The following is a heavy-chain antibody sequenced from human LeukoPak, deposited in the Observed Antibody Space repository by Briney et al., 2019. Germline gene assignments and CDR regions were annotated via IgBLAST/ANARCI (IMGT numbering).Heavy chain of an antibody. CDR2: IIPIFGTA. V-gene: IGHV1-69*06. D-gene: IGHD6-13*01. CDR1: GYGFTSHY. J-gene: IGHJ6*03. Sequence: GASVKVSCKASGYGFTSHYMHWVRQAPGQGLEWMGGIIPIFGTANYAQKFQGRVTITADKSTSTAYMELSSLRSEDTAVYYCASATIRPSLQQQLQNYYYYMDVWGKGTTVTVSS. CDR3: ASATIRPSLQQQLQNYYYYMDV.